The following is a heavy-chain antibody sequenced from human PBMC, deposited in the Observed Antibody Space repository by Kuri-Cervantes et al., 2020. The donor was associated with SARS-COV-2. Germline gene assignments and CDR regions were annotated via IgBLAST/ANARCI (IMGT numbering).Heavy chain of an antibody. CDR1: GFTFSSYD. CDR2: IGTAGDP. Sequence: GGSLRLSCAASGFTFSSYDMHWVRQATGKGLEWVSAIGTAGDPYYPGSVKGRFTISRENAKNSLYLQMNSLRAEDTAVYYCAKDSGRAGGYYRGGMDVWGQGTTVTVSS. CDR3: AKDSGRAGGYYRGGMDV. J-gene: IGHJ6*02. D-gene: IGHD3-3*01. V-gene: IGHV3-13*05.